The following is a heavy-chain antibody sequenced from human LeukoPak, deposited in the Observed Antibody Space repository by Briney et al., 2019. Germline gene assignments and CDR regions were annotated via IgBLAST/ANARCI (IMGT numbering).Heavy chain of an antibody. CDR3: ARASGYSSSWYPDY. CDR1: GGSIGSYY. CDR2: IYYSGST. V-gene: IGHV4-59*01. Sequence: PSETLSLTCTVSGGSIGSYYWSWIRQPPGKGLEWIGYIYYSGSTNYNPSLKSRVTLSVDTSKNQFSLKLSSVTAADTAVYYCARASGYSSSWYPDYWGQGTLVTVSS. J-gene: IGHJ4*01. D-gene: IGHD6-13*01.